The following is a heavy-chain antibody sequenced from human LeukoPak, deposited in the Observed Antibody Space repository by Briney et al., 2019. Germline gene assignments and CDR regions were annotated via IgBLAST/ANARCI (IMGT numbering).Heavy chain of an antibody. CDR3: AKSLGYCSSTSCYTDSY. J-gene: IGHJ4*02. CDR1: GFTFSSYA. Sequence: PGGSLRLSCAPSGFTFSSYAMSWVRQAPGKGLEWVSAISGSGGSTYYAGSVKGRFTISRDNSKNTLYLQMYSLRAEDTAVYYCAKSLGYCSSTSCYTDSYWGQGTLVTVSS. V-gene: IGHV3-23*01. D-gene: IGHD2-2*02. CDR2: ISGSGGST.